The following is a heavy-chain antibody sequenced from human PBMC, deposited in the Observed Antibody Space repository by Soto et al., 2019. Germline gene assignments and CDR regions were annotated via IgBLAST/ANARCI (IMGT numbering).Heavy chain of an antibody. J-gene: IGHJ6*02. Sequence: GGSLRLSCAASGFTFSSYWMHWVRQAPGKWLVWVSRINSDGSSTSYADSVKGRFTISRDNAKNTLYLQMNSLRAEDTAVYYCARDYVVVPAATLYYYYYYGMDVWGQGTTVTVSS. CDR3: ARDYVVVPAATLYYYYYYGMDV. V-gene: IGHV3-74*01. CDR1: GFTFSSYW. CDR2: INSDGSST. D-gene: IGHD2-2*01.